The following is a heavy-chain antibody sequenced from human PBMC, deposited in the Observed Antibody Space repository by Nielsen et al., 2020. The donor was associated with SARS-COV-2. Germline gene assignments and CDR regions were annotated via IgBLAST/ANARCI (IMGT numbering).Heavy chain of an antibody. CDR2: IDPSGGST. J-gene: IGHJ3*01. CDR3: ARPGDLSAFDF. D-gene: IGHD7-27*01. CDR1: GYTFSNYY. V-gene: IGHV1-46*01. Sequence: ASVKVSCKASGYTFSNYYLHWVRQAPGQGLEWMGVIDPSGGSTRYAQKFQGRFIMTTDTSTTTVYMEMASLRAEDTAVYYCARPGDLSAFDFWGQGTKVTVSS.